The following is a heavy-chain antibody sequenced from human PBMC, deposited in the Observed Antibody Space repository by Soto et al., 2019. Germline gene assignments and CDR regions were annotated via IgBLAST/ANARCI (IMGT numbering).Heavy chain of an antibody. CDR2: IGTAGDT. J-gene: IGHJ4*02. V-gene: IGHV3-13*01. D-gene: IGHD3-3*01. CDR1: GFTFSSYD. Sequence: EVQLVESGGGLVQPGGSLRLSCAASGFTFSSYDMHWVRQATGKGLEWVSAIGTAGDTYYPGSVKGRCTISRENAKNSFYLQMNSLRAGDTAVYYCARGCIGDDFWSGYYDNYYFDYWGQGTLVTVSS. CDR3: ARGCIGDDFWSGYYDNYYFDY.